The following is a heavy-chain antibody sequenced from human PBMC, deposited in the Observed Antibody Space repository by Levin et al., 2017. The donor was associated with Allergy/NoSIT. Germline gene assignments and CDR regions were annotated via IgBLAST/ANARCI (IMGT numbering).Heavy chain of an antibody. CDR1: GFTFDDYA. J-gene: IGHJ3*02. Sequence: PGGSLRLSCAASGFTFDDYAMHWVRQAPGKGLEWVSGISWNSGSIGYADSVKGRFTISRDNAKNSLYVQMNSLRTEDTALYYCARDNIGLPDAFDIWGQGTMVIVSS. CDR2: ISWNSGSI. V-gene: IGHV3-9*01. D-gene: IGHD3-10*01. CDR3: ARDNIGLPDAFDI.